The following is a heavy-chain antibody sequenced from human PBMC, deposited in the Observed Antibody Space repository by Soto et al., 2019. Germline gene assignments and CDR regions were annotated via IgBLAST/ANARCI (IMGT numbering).Heavy chain of an antibody. D-gene: IGHD2-2*01. V-gene: IGHV3-11*06. Sequence: GGSLRLSCAASGFTFSDYYMSWIRQVPGKGLEWVSYISSSSSYTNYADSVKGRFTISRDNAKNSLYLQMNSLRAEDTAVYYCARGRVVPATNYYYYYYGMDVWGQGTTVTVSS. J-gene: IGHJ6*02. CDR3: ARGRVVPATNYYYYYYGMDV. CDR2: ISSSSSYT. CDR1: GFTFSDYY.